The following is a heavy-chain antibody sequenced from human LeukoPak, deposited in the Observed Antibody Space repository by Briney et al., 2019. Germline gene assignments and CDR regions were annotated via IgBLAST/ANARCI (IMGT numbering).Heavy chain of an antibody. CDR2: ISSRGTTI. J-gene: IGHJ4*02. D-gene: IGHD5-12*01. CDR3: ARDWDSGYDTYYFDY. Sequence: PGGSLRLSCAASGFTFSTYEMNWVRQAAGKGLEWVSYISSRGTTIYYADSVKGRFTISRDNAKNSLYLQMNSLRAEDTAVYYCARDWDSGYDTYYFDYWGQGTLVTVSS. CDR1: GFTFSTYE. V-gene: IGHV3-48*03.